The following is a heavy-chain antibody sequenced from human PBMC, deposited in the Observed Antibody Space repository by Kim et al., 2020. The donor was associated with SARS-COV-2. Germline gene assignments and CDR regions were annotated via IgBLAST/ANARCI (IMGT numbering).Heavy chain of an antibody. V-gene: IGHV3-30*18. Sequence: GGSLRLSCAASGFTFSSYGMHWVRQAPGKGLEWVAFISYDGSNIYYADSVKGRFTISRDNSKNTLYLQMNSLRAEDTAVYYCAKVLAVWGTWEGMDVWGQGTTVTVSS. CDR2: ISYDGSNI. CDR3: AKVLAVWGTWEGMDV. J-gene: IGHJ6*02. CDR1: GFTFSSYG. D-gene: IGHD1-26*01.